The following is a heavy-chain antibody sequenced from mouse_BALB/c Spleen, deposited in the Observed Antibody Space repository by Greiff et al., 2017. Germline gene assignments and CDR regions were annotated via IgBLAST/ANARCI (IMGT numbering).Heavy chain of an antibody. CDR1: GFTFSSYA. CDR3: ARPIYYDYDGFAY. Sequence: EVQVVESGGGLVKPGGSLKLSCAASGFTFSSYAMSWVRQTPEKRLEWVASISSGGSTYYPDSVKGRFTISRDNARNILYLQMSSLRSEDTAMYYCARPIYYDYDGFAYWGQGTLVTVSA. CDR2: ISSGGST. D-gene: IGHD2-4*01. J-gene: IGHJ3*01. V-gene: IGHV5-6-5*01.